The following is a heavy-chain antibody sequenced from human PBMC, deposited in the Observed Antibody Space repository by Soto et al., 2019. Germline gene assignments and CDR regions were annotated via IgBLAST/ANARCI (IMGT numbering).Heavy chain of an antibody. J-gene: IGHJ4*02. CDR2: ISSSSSYI. D-gene: IGHD6-19*01. V-gene: IGHV3-21*01. CDR3: ARAPYSSGPYYFDY. CDR1: GFTLSSYS. Sequence: GGSLRLPCAASGFTLSSYSINWVRQAPWKGLEWVSSISSSSSYIYYADSVKGRFTISRDNAKNSLYLQMNSLRAEDTAVYYCARAPYSSGPYYFDYWGQGTLVTVSS.